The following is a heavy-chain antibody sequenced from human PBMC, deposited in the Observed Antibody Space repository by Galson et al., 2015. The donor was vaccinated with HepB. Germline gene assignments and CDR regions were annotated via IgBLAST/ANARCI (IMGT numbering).Heavy chain of an antibody. Sequence: SVKVSCKASGGTFSSYAISWVRQAPGQGLEWMGGIIPIFGIANYAQKFQGRVTITADESTSTAYMELSSRRSEDTAVYYCAIKDSGSYSFSGVYDYWGQGTLVTVSS. CDR1: GGTFSSYA. V-gene: IGHV1-69*13. D-gene: IGHD1-26*01. J-gene: IGHJ4*02. CDR3: AIKDSGSYSFSGVYDY. CDR2: IIPIFGIA.